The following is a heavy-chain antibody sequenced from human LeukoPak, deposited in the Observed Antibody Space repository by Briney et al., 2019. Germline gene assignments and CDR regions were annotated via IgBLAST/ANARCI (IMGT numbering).Heavy chain of an antibody. CDR1: GFTFNSYA. CDR2: ISPRGPDT. CDR3: AKRGGYETMAAFDY. V-gene: IGHV3-23*01. J-gene: IGHJ4*02. Sequence: GGSLRLSCAASGFTFNSYAMSWVRQAPGKGLEWVSAISPRGPDTYYADSVKGRFTTARDNSKHTQELQMSSLRADDSAVYYCAKRGGYETMAAFDYWGQGTLVTVSS. D-gene: IGHD3-10*01.